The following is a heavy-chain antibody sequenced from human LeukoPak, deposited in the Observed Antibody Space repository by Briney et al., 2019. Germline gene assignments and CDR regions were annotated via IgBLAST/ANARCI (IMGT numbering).Heavy chain of an antibody. J-gene: IGHJ4*02. Sequence: ASVKVSCKASGYTFTSYGISWVRQAPGQGPEWMGWISAYNGNTNYAQKLQGRVTMTTDTSTSTAYMELRSLRSDDTAVYYCARDYGYSSSSLVMIGWGQGTLVTVSS. CDR2: ISAYNGNT. V-gene: IGHV1-18*01. D-gene: IGHD6-6*01. CDR3: ARDYGYSSSSLVMIG. CDR1: GYTFTSYG.